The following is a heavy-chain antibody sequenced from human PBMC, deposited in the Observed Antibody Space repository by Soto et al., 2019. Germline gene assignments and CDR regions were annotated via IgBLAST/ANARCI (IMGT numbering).Heavy chain of an antibody. D-gene: IGHD1-1*01. J-gene: IGHJ4*02. CDR3: ARERTGTRGGDY. Sequence: ASVKVSCKASGYTFTSYGISWVRQAPGQGLEWMGWISAYNGNTNYAQKFQGRVTMTMNTSISTAYMELSSLRSEDTAVYYCARERTGTRGGDYWGQGTLVTVSS. V-gene: IGHV1-18*01. CDR2: ISAYNGNT. CDR1: GYTFTSYG.